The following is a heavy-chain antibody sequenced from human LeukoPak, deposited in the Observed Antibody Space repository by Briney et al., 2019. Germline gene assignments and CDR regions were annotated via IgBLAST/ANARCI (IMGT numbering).Heavy chain of an antibody. V-gene: IGHV1-69*06. Sequence: ASVKVSCKASGDTFTTYSIGWVRQTPGQGLEWMGGIFPAFSNTAYTPTFQGKVTFTADKSTSTAYLQLTSLRSEDTAVYYCARGFRCSSTSCYKGCRPFDPWGQGTLVTVSS. CDR2: IFPAFSNT. J-gene: IGHJ5*02. CDR3: ARGFRCSSTSCYKGCRPFDP. CDR1: GDTFTTYS. D-gene: IGHD2-2*02.